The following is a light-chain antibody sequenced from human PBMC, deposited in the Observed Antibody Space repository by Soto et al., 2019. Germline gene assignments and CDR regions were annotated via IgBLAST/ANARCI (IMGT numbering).Light chain of an antibody. V-gene: IGKV3-20*01. CDR2: GAS. Sequence: DIVLTQSPGTLSLSPGERAALSCRASQSVSSSYLAWYQQKPGQAPRLLIYGASSRATGIPYRFSVSGSGTDFTLTISRREPEDFAVYSSQQYGSSPFTFGPGNKVDIK. CDR3: QQYGSSPFT. J-gene: IGKJ3*01. CDR1: QSVSSSY.